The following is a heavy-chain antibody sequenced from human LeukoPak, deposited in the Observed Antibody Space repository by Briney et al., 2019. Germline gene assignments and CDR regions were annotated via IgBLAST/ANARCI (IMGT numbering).Heavy chain of an antibody. Sequence: PSETLTLTCTVSGGSVSSGSYYWTWLRQPPGKEPEYIGYMHYSGSTNYNPSLESRVTISLDTSNSQFSLKLSSGTAADTAVYYCAGLLGPWYIGYWGQGNLVTVSS. CDR2: MHYSGST. J-gene: IGHJ4*02. CDR3: AGLLGPWYIGY. D-gene: IGHD1-14*01. V-gene: IGHV4-61*01. CDR1: GGSVSSGSYY.